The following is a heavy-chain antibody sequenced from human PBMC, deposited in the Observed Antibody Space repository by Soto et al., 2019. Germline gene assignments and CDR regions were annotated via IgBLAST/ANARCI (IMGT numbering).Heavy chain of an antibody. J-gene: IGHJ4*02. V-gene: IGHV1-18*01. CDR3: ARGRHGDY. CDR1: GYAFTTYG. CDR2: ISAHNGNT. Sequence: QVHLVQSGAEVKKPGASVKVSCKGSGYAFTTYGITWVRQAPGQGLEWMGWISAHNGNTNYAQKLQGRVTVTRDTTTSTAYTELRSLRSDDTAVYYCARGRHGDYWGQGAVFTVSS.